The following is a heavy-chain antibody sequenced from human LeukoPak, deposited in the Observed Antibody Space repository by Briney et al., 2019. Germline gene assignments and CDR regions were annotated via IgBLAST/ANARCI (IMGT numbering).Heavy chain of an antibody. CDR3: AKDTVYGSTSWHAFDI. J-gene: IGHJ3*02. CDR2: ISWNSGSI. Sequence: GGSLRLSCAASGFTFDDYAMHWVRQAPGKGLEWVSGISWNSGSIGYADSVKGRFTISRDNAKNSLYLQMNSLRAEDTALYYCAKDTVYGSTSWHAFDIWGQGTMVTVSS. D-gene: IGHD2-2*01. CDR1: GFTFDDYA. V-gene: IGHV3-9*01.